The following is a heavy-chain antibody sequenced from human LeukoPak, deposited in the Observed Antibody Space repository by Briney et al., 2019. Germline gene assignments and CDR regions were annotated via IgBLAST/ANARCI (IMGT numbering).Heavy chain of an antibody. V-gene: IGHV5-51*01. CDR3: GRGGYYSGGIFYYYFDY. CDR2: IYPGDSDT. Sequence: GESLKISCKGSGYSFTSYWIGWVRQMPGKGLEWMGSIYPGDSDTRYSPSFQGQVTISADKSVSTAYLQWSSLKASDTAMYYCGRGGYYSGGIFYYYFDYWGQGTLVTVSS. J-gene: IGHJ4*02. CDR1: GYSFTSYW. D-gene: IGHD2-15*01.